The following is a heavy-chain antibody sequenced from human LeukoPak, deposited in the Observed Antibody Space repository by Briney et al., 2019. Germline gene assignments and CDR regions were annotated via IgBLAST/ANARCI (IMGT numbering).Heavy chain of an antibody. CDR1: GFTFSSYA. J-gene: IGHJ6*02. CDR3: ASWVLTGYWYYYGMDV. V-gene: IGHV3-23*01. D-gene: IGHD3-9*01. Sequence: PGGSLRLSCAASGFTFSSYAMSWVRQAPGKGLEWVSAISGSGGSTYYADSVKGRFTISRDNSKNTLYLQMNSLRAEDTAVYYCASWVLTGYWYYYGMDVWGQGTTVTVSS. CDR2: ISGSGGST.